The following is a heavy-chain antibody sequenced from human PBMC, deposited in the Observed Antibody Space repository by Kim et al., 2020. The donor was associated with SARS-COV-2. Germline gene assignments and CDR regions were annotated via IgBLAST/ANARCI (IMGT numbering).Heavy chain of an antibody. CDR1: GGSISSSSYY. D-gene: IGHD3-16*02. J-gene: IGHJ4*02. V-gene: IGHV4-39*01. CDR2: IYYSGST. CDR3: ARLVMITFGGIIVIPTGRFDY. Sequence: SETLSLTCTVSGGSISSSSYYWGWIRQPPGKGLEWIGSIYYSGSTYYNPSLKSRVTISVDTSKNQFSLKLSSVTAAGTAVYYCARLVMITFGGIIVIPTGRFDYWGQGTLVTISS.